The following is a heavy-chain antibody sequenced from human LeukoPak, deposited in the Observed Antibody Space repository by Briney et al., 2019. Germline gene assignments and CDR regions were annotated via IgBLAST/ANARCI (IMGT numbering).Heavy chain of an antibody. V-gene: IGHV3-7*01. CDR2: IKEDGSAK. Sequence: GGSLRLSCAASGFNFGIYWMSWVRQAPGKGLEWVAHIKEDGSAKYYVDSVKGRFTISRENAKNSVYLQMNSLRAEDTAVYYCARECDGDCYSDYWGQGTLVTVSS. D-gene: IGHD2-21*02. CDR3: ARECDGDCYSDY. CDR1: GFNFGIYW. J-gene: IGHJ4*02.